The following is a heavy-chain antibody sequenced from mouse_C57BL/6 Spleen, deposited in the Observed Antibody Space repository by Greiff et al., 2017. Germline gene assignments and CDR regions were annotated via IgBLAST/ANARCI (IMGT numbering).Heavy chain of an antibody. CDR2: ILPGSGST. J-gene: IGHJ3*01. D-gene: IGHD2-5*01. Sequence: VKLQQSGAELMKPGASVKLSCKATGYTFTGYWIEWVKQRPGHGLEWIGEILPGSGSTNYNEKFEGKATFTADTSSNTAYMQLSSLTTEDSAIYYCARPYYSNRAWFAYCGQGTLVTVSA. CDR3: ARPYYSNRAWFAY. CDR1: GYTFTGYW. V-gene: IGHV1-9*01.